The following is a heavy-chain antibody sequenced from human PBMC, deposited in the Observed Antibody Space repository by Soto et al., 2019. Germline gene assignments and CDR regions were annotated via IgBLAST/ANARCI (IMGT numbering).Heavy chain of an antibody. CDR3: ARKRWSGYYTAGYRYYYGMDV. V-gene: IGHV1-69*06. CDR2: IIPIFGTA. Sequence: SVKVSCKASGGTFSSYAISWVRQAPGQGLEWMGGIIPIFGTANYAQKFQGRVTITADKSTSTAYMELSSLRSEDTAVYYCARKRWSGYYTAGYRYYYGMDVWGQGTTVTVS. J-gene: IGHJ6*02. D-gene: IGHD3-3*01. CDR1: GGTFSSYA.